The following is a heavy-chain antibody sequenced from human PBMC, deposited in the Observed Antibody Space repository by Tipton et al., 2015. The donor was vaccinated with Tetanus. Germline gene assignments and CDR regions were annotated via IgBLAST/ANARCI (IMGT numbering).Heavy chain of an antibody. CDR1: GGSISSYY. CDR2: INHSGST. D-gene: IGHD6-19*01. J-gene: IGHJ4*02. Sequence: TLSLTCTVSGGSISSYYWSWIRQPPGKGLEWIGEINHSGSTNYNPSLKSRVTISVDTSKNQFSLKLSSVTAADTAVYYCARVRRVAGERPFDYWGQGTLVTASS. CDR3: ARVRRVAGERPFDY. V-gene: IGHV4-34*01.